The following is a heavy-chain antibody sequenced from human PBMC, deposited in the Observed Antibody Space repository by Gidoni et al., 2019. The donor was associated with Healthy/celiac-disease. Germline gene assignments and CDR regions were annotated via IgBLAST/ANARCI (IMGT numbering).Heavy chain of an antibody. J-gene: IGHJ4*02. V-gene: IGHV3-43D*04. CDR3: AKDNAPFRSGWYGEFDY. Sequence: EVQLVESGGVVVQPGGSLRLSCAASGFTFDDYAMHWVRQAPGKGLEWVSLISWDGGSTYYADSVKGRFTISRDNSKNSLYLQMNSLRAEDTALYYCAKDNAPFRSGWYGEFDYWGQGTLVTVSS. D-gene: IGHD6-19*01. CDR1: GFTFDDYA. CDR2: ISWDGGST.